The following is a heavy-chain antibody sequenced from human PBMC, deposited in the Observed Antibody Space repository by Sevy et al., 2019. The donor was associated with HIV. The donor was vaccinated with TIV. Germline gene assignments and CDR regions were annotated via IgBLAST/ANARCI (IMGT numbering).Heavy chain of an antibody. CDR1: GFTVSSYY. V-gene: IGHV3-53*01. CDR3: ARGLFGTSSY. D-gene: IGHD6-13*01. CDR2: IYSGGNT. J-gene: IGHJ4*02. Sequence: GGSLRLSCATSGFTVSSYYMSWVRQAPGKGLEWVSLIYSGGNTYHADSVKGRFTISRDNSKNTLYLQMNSLRAEDTAVYYCARGLFGTSSYWGQGTLVTVSS.